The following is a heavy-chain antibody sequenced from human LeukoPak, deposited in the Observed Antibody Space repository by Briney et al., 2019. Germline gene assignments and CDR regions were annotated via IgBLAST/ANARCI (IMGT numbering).Heavy chain of an antibody. CDR1: GYTFTSYY. V-gene: IGHV1-2*02. CDR3: ARDMSGDYYMDV. J-gene: IGHJ6*03. D-gene: IGHD7-27*01. CDR2: INPNSGGT. Sequence: GASVKVSCKASGYTFTSYYMHWVRQAPGQGLEWMGWINPNSGGTNYAQKFQGRVTMTRDTSISTAYMELSRLRSDDTAVYYCARDMSGDYYMDVWGKGTTVTISS.